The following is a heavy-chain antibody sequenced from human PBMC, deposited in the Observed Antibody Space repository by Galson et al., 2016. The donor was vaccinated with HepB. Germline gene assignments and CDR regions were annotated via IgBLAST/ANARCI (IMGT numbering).Heavy chain of an antibody. Sequence: SETLSLTCAVSGDSISINKWWSWVRQPPGKGLEWIAEIYHSGSTNYNLSLKSRVTISVDKSKNQFSLNLSSLTAADTAVYYCARSAQRDYDFIWGRYNRDIFDIWGQGTMVTVSS. CDR2: IYHSGST. J-gene: IGHJ3*02. CDR3: ARSAQRDYDFIWGRYNRDIFDI. D-gene: IGHD3-16*01. CDR1: GDSISINKW. V-gene: IGHV4-4*02.